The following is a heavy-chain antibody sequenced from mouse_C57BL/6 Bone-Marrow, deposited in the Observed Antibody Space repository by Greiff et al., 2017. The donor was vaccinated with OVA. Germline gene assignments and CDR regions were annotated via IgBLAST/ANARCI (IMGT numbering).Heavy chain of an antibody. D-gene: IGHD4-1*01. CDR1: GYTFTDYY. CDR2: INPNNGGT. CDR3: ARGTGAYAMDY. Sequence: EVQLKQSGPELVKPGASVKISCKASGYTFTDYYMNWVKQSHGKSLEWIGDINPNNGGTSYNQKFKGKATLTVDKSSSTAYMELRSLTSEDSAVYYCARGTGAYAMDYWGQGTSVTVSS. J-gene: IGHJ4*01. V-gene: IGHV1-26*01.